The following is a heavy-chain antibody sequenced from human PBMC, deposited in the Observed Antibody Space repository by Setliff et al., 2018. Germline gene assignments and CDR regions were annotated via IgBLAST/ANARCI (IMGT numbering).Heavy chain of an antibody. CDR1: GGSISSGNW. J-gene: IGHJ4*02. CDR3: ARQLCSSGYCYATTFDY. Sequence: PSETLSLTCAVSGGSISSGNWWSWVRQTPGKGLEWIGEINHSGKTNHKPSLKSRVTISVDTSKNQFPLKLSSVTASDTAVYYCARQLCSSGYCYATTFDYWGQGTLVTVSS. V-gene: IGHV4-4*02. CDR2: INHSGKT. D-gene: IGHD3-22*01.